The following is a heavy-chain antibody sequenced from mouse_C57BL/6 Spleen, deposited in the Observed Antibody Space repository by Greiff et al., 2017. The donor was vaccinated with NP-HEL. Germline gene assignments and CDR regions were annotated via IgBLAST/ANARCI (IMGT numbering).Heavy chain of an antibody. J-gene: IGHJ1*03. CDR3: ARLLQWYFDV. CDR2: IDPSDSYT. V-gene: IGHV1-69*01. D-gene: IGHD1-1*01. Sequence: VQLQQSGAELVMPGASVKLSCKASGYTFTSYWMHWVKQRPGQGLEWIGEIDPSDSYTNYNQKFKGKSTLTVDKSSSTAYMQLSSLTSEDSAVYYCARLLQWYFDVWGTGTTVTVSS. CDR1: GYTFTSYW.